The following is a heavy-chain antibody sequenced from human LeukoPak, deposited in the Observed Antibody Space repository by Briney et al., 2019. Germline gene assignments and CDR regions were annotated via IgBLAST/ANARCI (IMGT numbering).Heavy chain of an antibody. V-gene: IGHV3-30*03. CDR2: ISYDGSNK. CDR3: ASGVVPAAMYVRFDY. D-gene: IGHD2-2*01. J-gene: IGHJ4*02. CDR1: GFTFSSYG. Sequence: GGSLRLSCAASGFTFSSYGMHWVRQAPGKGLEWVAVISYDGSNKYYADSVKGRFTISRDNSKNTLYLQMNSLRAEDTAVYYCASGVVPAAMYVRFDYWGQGTLVTVSS.